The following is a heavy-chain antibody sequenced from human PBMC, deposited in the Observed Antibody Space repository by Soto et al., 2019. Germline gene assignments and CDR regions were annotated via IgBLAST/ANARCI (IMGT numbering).Heavy chain of an antibody. CDR3: AKDPGSSSWSFDY. D-gene: IGHD6-13*01. CDR2: ISYDGSNK. J-gene: IGHJ4*02. V-gene: IGHV3-30*18. Sequence: QVQLVESGGGVVQPGRSLRLSCAASGFTFSSYGMHWVRQAPGKGLEWVAVISYDGSNKYYADSVKGRVTISRDNSKNTLYLHMNSLRAEDTAVYYCAKDPGSSSWSFDYWGQGTLVTVSS. CDR1: GFTFSSYG.